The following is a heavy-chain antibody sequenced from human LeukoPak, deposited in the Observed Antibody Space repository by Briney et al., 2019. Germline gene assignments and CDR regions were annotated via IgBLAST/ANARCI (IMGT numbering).Heavy chain of an antibody. CDR1: GFTFSSYG. CDR3: ARDRGVVVPAAHDY. J-gene: IGHJ4*02. D-gene: IGHD2-2*01. Sequence: PGGSLRLSCAASGFTFSSYGMHWVRQAPGKGLEWVAFIRYDGSNKYYADSVKGRFTISRDNSKNTLYLQMNSLRAEDTAVYYCARDRGVVVPAAHDYWGQGTLVTVSS. CDR2: IRYDGSNK. V-gene: IGHV3-30*02.